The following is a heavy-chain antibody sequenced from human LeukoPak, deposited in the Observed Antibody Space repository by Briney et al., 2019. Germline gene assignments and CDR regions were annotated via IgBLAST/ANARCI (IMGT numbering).Heavy chain of an antibody. D-gene: IGHD1-26*01. J-gene: IGHJ4*02. CDR2: ISSSGSTT. Sequence: GGSLRLSCAASGFTFSDYYMSWIRQAPGKGLEWVSYISSSGSTTYYADSVKGRFTISRDNSKNTLYLQMNSLRAEDTAVYYCARGRIVGANDYWGQGTLVTVSS. CDR3: ARGRIVGANDY. V-gene: IGHV3-11*01. CDR1: GFTFSDYY.